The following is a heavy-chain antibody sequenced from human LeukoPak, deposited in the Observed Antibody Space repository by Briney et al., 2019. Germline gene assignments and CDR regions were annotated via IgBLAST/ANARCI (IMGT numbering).Heavy chain of an antibody. CDR1: GYSISSGYY. Sequence: SETLSLTCTVSGYSISSGYYWGWIRQPPGKGLEWIGSIYHSGSTYYNPSLKSRVTISVDTSKNQLSLKLSSVTAADTAVYYCARRGGLLWFGEGGYFDYWGQGTLVTVSS. J-gene: IGHJ4*02. CDR2: IYHSGST. CDR3: ARRGGLLWFGEGGYFDY. V-gene: IGHV4-38-2*02. D-gene: IGHD3-10*01.